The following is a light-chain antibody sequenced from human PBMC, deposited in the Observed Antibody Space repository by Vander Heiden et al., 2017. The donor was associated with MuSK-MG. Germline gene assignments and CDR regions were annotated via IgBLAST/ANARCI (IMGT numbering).Light chain of an antibody. CDR3: QQYLDWPPWT. J-gene: IGKJ1*01. V-gene: IGKV3-15*01. CDR1: QSISSN. CDR2: GAS. Sequence: EIVMTQSPVTVSVSLGDRAALSCRASQSISSNLSWYQHRPGQAPRLLLLGASTRASRVPARLSGSGSGTEFTLTISILQFEPFAVYSCQQYLDWPPWTFGQGTKVEIK.